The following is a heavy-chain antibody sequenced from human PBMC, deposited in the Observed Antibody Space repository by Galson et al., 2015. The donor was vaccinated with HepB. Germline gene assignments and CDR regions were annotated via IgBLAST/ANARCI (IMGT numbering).Heavy chain of an antibody. V-gene: IGHV3-48*01. J-gene: IGHJ1*01. CDR3: ASPRYFQH. CDR2: ISSSNTI. Sequence: SLRLSCAASGFTFSTYSMNWVRQAPGKGPEWVSYISSSNTIYYADSVKGRFTISRDNAKNSLYLQMNSLRAEDTAVYYCASPRYFQHWGQGTLVTVSS. CDR1: GFTFSTYS.